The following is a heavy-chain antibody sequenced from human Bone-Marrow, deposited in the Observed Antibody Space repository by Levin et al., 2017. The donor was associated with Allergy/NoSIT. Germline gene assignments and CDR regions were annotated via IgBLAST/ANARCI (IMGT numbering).Heavy chain of an antibody. J-gene: IGHJ4*02. V-gene: IGHV3-30*01. CDR1: GFAFSRHS. CDR3: GTTFNSATRVDH. CDR2: VSYDGRNK. D-gene: IGHD4-17*01. Sequence: HPGGSLRLSCAGSGFAFSRHSMHWVRQAPGKGLEWVATVSYDGRNKYYADSVKGRFFISRDDSTETFYLQMNRLTTEDTALYFCGTTFNSATRVDHWGQGALVTVSS.